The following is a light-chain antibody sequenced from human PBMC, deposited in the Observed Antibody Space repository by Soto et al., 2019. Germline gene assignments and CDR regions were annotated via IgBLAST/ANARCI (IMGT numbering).Light chain of an antibody. Sequence: EIVMTQYPATLSLSAGERATLSCRASQRVSRNLAWYQQKPGQAPRLLIYGASTRATGIPARFSGSGSGTDFTLTISSLEXEDFAVYDRQQWSDWXLTFRGGTKVDI. CDR3: QQWSDWXLT. CDR2: GAS. CDR1: QRVSRN. J-gene: IGKJ4*01. V-gene: IGKV3-15*01.